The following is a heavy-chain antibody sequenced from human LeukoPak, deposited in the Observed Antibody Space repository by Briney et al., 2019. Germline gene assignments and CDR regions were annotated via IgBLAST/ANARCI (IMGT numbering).Heavy chain of an antibody. D-gene: IGHD6-19*01. CDR2: ISWNSGSI. Sequence: GGSLRLSCAGSGFIFNNYAMHWVRQPPGKGLEWVSGISWNSGSIDYADSVKGRFTISRDNAKNSLYLQMDSLRVEDTAFYYRAKDNRRHYTSGPNPDSLHWGQGALVTVSS. V-gene: IGHV3-9*01. CDR1: GFIFNNYA. J-gene: IGHJ4*02. CDR3: AKDNRRHYTSGPNPDSLH.